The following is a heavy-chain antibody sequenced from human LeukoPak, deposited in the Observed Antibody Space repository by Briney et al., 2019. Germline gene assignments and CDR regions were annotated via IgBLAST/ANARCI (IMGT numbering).Heavy chain of an antibody. J-gene: IGHJ5*02. V-gene: IGHV4-34*01. CDR2: INHSGST. CDR3: ARALSSSWYKNWFDP. D-gene: IGHD6-13*01. Sequence: SETLSLTCAVYGGSFSGYYWSWIRQPPGKGLEWIGEINHSGSTNYNPSLKSRVTISVDTSKNQFSLKLSSVTAADTAMYYCARALSSSWYKNWFDPWGQGTLVTVSS. CDR1: GGSFSGYY.